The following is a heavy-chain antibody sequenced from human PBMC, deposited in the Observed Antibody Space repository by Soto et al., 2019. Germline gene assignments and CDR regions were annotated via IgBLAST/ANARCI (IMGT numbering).Heavy chain of an antibody. CDR2: ISSSSSTI. D-gene: IGHD3-9*01. J-gene: IGHJ2*01. V-gene: IGHV3-48*01. CDR3: AFFFQAEDGIRDYFPVSAFLLNRSSDL. Sequence: EWVSYISSSSSTIYYADSVNGRFTISRDNSKNTLYLQLNSLRAEDTAVYYCAFFFQAEDGIRDYFPVSAFLLNRSSDL.